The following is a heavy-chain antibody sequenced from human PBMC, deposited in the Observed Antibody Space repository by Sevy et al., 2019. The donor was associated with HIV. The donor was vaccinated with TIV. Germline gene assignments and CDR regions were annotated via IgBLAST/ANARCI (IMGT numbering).Heavy chain of an antibody. CDR2: ISTSSSYT. Sequence: GGSLRLSCAASGFTFSDYYMSWIRQAPGKGLEWVSYISTSSSYTNYADSVKGRFTISRDNAKSSLYLHINSLRDEDTAVYYCSRARYTSGWGYFDYWGQGTVVTVSS. CDR3: SRARYTSGWGYFDY. D-gene: IGHD6-19*01. CDR1: GFTFSDYY. J-gene: IGHJ4*02. V-gene: IGHV3-11*06.